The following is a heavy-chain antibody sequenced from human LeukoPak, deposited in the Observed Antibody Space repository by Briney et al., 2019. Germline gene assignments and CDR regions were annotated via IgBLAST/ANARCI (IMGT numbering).Heavy chain of an antibody. D-gene: IGHD4-17*01. CDR1: GGSISSYY. CDR2: IYTSGST. Sequence: PSETLSPTCTVSGGSISSYYWSWIRQPAGKGLEWIGRIYTSGSTNYNPSLESRVTMSVDTSKNQFSLKLSSVTAADTAVYYCASEHDYGDPYYYGMDVWGQGTTVTVSS. CDR3: ASEHDYGDPYYYGMDV. V-gene: IGHV4-4*07. J-gene: IGHJ6*02.